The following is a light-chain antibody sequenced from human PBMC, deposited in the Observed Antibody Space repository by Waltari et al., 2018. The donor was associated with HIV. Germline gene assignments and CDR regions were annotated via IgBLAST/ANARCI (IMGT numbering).Light chain of an antibody. Sequence: DIAMIQSPDSLAVSPGEPSSPPCRSSQSLLHQNGLNSLDWYVQRPGQAPELLIYLGYRRASWVPDRIAGSGSGTDFILKISKVEPEDVGVYYCMHGQQTPVFGQGTKVEVK. CDR1: QSLLHQNGLNS. V-gene: IGKV2-28*01. CDR2: LGY. CDR3: MHGQQTPV. J-gene: IGKJ1*01.